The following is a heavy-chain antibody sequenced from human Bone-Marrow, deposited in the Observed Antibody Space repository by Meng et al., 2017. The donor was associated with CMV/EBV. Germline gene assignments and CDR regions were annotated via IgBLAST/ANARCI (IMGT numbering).Heavy chain of an antibody. D-gene: IGHD2-2*01. CDR3: AREFSNCSSTSCYYYYYGMDV. Sequence: SVKVSCKASGGTFSSYTISWVRQAPGQGLEWMGRIIPILGIANYAQKFQGRVTITADKSTSTAYMELSSLRSEDTAVYYCAREFSNCSSTSCYYYYYGMDVWGQGPTVTVYS. V-gene: IGHV1-69*04. CDR2: IIPILGIA. CDR1: GGTFSSYT. J-gene: IGHJ6*02.